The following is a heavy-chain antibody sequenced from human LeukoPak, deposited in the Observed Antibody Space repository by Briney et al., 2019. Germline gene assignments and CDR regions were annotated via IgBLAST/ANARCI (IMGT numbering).Heavy chain of an antibody. J-gene: IGHJ4*02. Sequence: GGSLRLSCATSGFTFSMSAMHWVRLAPGKGLDCVAVISFDGGNKFYADSVKGRFSISRDNSKNTLYLQMNSLGLDDTAVYFCARGRAGIAAAGFDYWGQGTLVTVSS. CDR2: ISFDGGNK. V-gene: IGHV3-30-3*01. CDR1: GFTFSMSA. CDR3: ARGRAGIAAAGFDY. D-gene: IGHD6-13*01.